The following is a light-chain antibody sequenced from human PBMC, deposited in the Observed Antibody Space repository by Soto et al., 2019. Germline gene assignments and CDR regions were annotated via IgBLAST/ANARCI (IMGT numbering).Light chain of an antibody. J-gene: IGKJ4*01. Sequence: IQLTQSPSYLSASVGDRVTITCRASQGISSSLAWYQQQPGKAPKLLIYAASTLQSGVQSRFSGSGSGTDFTLTISSLQPEDFATYYCQQLKSFPLSFGGGTTVEIK. V-gene: IGKV1-9*01. CDR1: QGISSS. CDR3: QQLKSFPLS. CDR2: AAS.